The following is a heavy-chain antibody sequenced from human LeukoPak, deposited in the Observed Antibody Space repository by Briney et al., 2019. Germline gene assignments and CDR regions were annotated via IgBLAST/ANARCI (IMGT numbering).Heavy chain of an antibody. V-gene: IGHV3-30*02. CDR3: ARDRGYSYGSYYYYGMDV. Sequence: QTGGSLRLSCAASGFTFSSYGMHWVRQAPGKGLEWVAFIRYDGSNKYYADSVKGRFTISRDNSKNTLYLQMNSLRAEDTAVYYCARDRGYSYGSYYYYGMDVWGQGTTVTVSS. D-gene: IGHD5-18*01. CDR1: GFTFSSYG. J-gene: IGHJ6*02. CDR2: IRYDGSNK.